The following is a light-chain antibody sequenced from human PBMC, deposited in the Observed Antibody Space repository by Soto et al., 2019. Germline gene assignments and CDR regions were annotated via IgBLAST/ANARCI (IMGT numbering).Light chain of an antibody. CDR3: QHYGSSLFT. CDR1: QSVRDSY. Sequence: EIVMTQSPATLSVSPGERATLSCRASQSVRDSYIAWYQQKPRQAPRLLIYGASSRATGIPDRFSGSGSGTDFTLTISRLEPEDFAVYYCQHYGSSLFTFGPGTKVDIK. V-gene: IGKV3-20*01. J-gene: IGKJ3*01. CDR2: GAS.